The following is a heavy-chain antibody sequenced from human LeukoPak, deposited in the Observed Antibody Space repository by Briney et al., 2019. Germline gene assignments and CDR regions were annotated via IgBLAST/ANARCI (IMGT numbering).Heavy chain of an antibody. CDR1: GGSFSGYY. D-gene: IGHD3-10*01. CDR3: ARKGGRYYGSGNYSSNWFDL. Sequence: SETLSLSCAVSGGSFSGYYWSWIRQPPGKGLEWIGEINHSGSTNYNPSPKSRVTISVETSKNQFSLMLSSVAAADTAVYYFARKGGRYYGSGNYSSNWFDLWGQGTLVPVSS. J-gene: IGHJ5*02. CDR2: INHSGST. V-gene: IGHV4-34*01.